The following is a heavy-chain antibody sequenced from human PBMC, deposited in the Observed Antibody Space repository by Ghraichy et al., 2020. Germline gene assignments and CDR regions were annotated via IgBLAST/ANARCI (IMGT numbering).Heavy chain of an antibody. D-gene: IGHD6-13*01. CDR2: ISYDGSNK. CDR1: GFTFSSYA. J-gene: IGHJ6*02. V-gene: IGHV3-30-3*01. Sequence: GGSLRLSCAASGFTFSSYAMHWVRQAPGKGLEWVAVISYDGSNKYYADSVKGRFTISRDNSKNTLYLQMNSLRAEDTAGYYCARDVLIAAAGTTTYYYYGMDVWGQGTTVTVSS. CDR3: ARDVLIAAAGTTTYYYYGMDV.